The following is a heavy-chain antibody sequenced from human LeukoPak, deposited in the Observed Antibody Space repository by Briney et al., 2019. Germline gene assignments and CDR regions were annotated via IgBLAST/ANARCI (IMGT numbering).Heavy chain of an antibody. Sequence: PGGSLRLPCAASGFTFSSYEMNWVRQAPGKGLEWVSYISSSGSTIYYADSVKGRFTISRDNAKNSLYLQMNSLRAEDTAVYYCARVSEIKGWFDPWGQGTLVTVSS. CDR2: ISSSGSTI. CDR3: ARVSEIKGWFDP. J-gene: IGHJ5*02. CDR1: GFTFSSYE. V-gene: IGHV3-48*03. D-gene: IGHD5-24*01.